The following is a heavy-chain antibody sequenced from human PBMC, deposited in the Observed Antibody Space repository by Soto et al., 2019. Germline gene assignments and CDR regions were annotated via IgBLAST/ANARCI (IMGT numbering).Heavy chain of an antibody. CDR2: ISSSSSYI. Sequence: GGSLRLSCAASGFTFRSYSMNWVRQAPGKGLEWVSSISSSSSYIYYADSVKGRFTISRDNAKNSLYLQMNSLRAEDTAVYYCARDPPLYGMDVWGQGTTVTVSS. CDR3: ARDPPLYGMDV. CDR1: GFTFRSYS. J-gene: IGHJ6*02. V-gene: IGHV3-21*01.